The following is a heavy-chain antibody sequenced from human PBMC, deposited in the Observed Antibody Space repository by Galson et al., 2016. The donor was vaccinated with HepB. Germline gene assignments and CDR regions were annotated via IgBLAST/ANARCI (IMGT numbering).Heavy chain of an antibody. D-gene: IGHD3-10*01. Sequence: SLRLSCAASGFTFSSYWMHWVRQAPGKGLVWVSRINSDGSSTSYADSVKGRFTISRDNAKNTLYLQMNSLRAEDTAVYYCARASLHMVRGLSQWYLDLWGRGTRVPVSS. CDR2: INSDGSST. CDR1: GFTFSSYW. CDR3: ARASLHMVRGLSQWYLDL. V-gene: IGHV3-74*01. J-gene: IGHJ2*01.